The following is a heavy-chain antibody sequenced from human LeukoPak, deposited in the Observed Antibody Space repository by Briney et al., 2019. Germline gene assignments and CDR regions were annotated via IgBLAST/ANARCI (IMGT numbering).Heavy chain of an antibody. J-gene: IGHJ6*03. CDR3: ARGMDV. V-gene: IGHV4-34*01. Sequence: SETLSLTCAVYGGSFSGYYWSWIRQPPGKGLEWIGEINHTGSTNYNPSLKSRVTISVDTSKNQFSLKLNSLTAADTAVYHCARGMDVWGKGTTVTVSS. CDR2: INHTGST. CDR1: GGSFSGYY.